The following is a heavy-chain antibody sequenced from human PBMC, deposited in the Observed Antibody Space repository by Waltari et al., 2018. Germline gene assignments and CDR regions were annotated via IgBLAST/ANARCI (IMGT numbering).Heavy chain of an antibody. Sequence: EVQLVESGGGLVQPGGSLRLSCAASGFTFSSYSMNWVRQAPGKGLEWVSYISSSSSTIYYADSVKGRFTISRDNAKNLLYLQMNSLRAEDTAGYYCASVEGPSFGVVIDYWGQGTLVTVSS. V-gene: IGHV3-48*01. CDR2: ISSSSSTI. D-gene: IGHD3-3*01. CDR1: GFTFSSYS. J-gene: IGHJ4*02. CDR3: ASVEGPSFGVVIDY.